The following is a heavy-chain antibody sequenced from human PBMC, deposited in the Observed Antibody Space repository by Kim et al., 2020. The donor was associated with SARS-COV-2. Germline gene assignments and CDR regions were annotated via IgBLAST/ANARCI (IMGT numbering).Heavy chain of an antibody. CDR3: ARDREVHEQWLYDWFDP. J-gene: IGHJ5*02. Sequence: ASVKVSCKASGYTSNAYAINWVRQAPGQGLECLGWINTNTGNPTYVQDFSGRFVFSWDTSVSTAYLQISSLRAADTAVYYCARDREVHEQWLYDWFDPWGQGTLVTVSS. CDR1: GYTSNAYA. D-gene: IGHD6-19*01. V-gene: IGHV7-4-1*02. CDR2: INTNTGNP.